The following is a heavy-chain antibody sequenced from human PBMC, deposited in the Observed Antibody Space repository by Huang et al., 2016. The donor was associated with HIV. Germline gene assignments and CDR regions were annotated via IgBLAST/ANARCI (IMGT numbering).Heavy chain of an antibody. CDR2: ISYDGKNI. J-gene: IGHJ4*02. D-gene: IGHD5-12*01. V-gene: IGHV3-30*18. CDR3: AKDGRDGYLH. Sequence: QVRLVESGGGVVQPGGRSLRLSCEASGFTFNHYGMYWVRQVPGKGLEAGALISYDGKNIYYEDTVKGRFTISRDISKSTLYLQMNSRRLEDTAVYYCAKDGRDGYLHWGQGTLVTVSS. CDR1: GFTFNHYG.